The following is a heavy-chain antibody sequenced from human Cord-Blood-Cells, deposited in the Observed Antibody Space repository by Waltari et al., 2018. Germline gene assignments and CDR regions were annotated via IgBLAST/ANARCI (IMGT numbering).Heavy chain of an antibody. Sequence: QVQLQESGPELVKPSQTLSLTCTVSGGSISSGSYHWRWIRQPAGKGLEWIGYIYTSGSTNYNPSLKSRVTISVDTSKNQFSLKLSSVTAADTAVYYCARDNSGDDAFDIWGQGTMVTVSS. J-gene: IGHJ3*02. CDR3: ARDNSGDDAFDI. V-gene: IGHV4-61*09. CDR2: IYTSGST. D-gene: IGHD7-27*01. CDR1: GGSISSGSYH.